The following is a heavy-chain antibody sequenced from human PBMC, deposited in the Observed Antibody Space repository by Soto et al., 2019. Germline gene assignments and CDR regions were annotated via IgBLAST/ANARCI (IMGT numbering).Heavy chain of an antibody. D-gene: IGHD4-17*01. CDR1: GYTFTSYY. CDR2: ISDYYGNK. V-gene: IGHV1-18*01. J-gene: IGHJ4*02. Sequence: ASVKVSCKSSGYTFTSYYISWVRQSPGQGLEWMGWISDYYGNKKYEQKIQGRVTMTTDKSTSTDYMEMRSMRSEDTAVYYCARDPDNHLRTLDYWGQGTLVTVSS. CDR3: ARDPDNHLRTLDY.